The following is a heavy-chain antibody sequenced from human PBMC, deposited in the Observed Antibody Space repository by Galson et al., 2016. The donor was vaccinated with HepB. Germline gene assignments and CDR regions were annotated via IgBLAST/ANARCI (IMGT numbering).Heavy chain of an antibody. CDR2: ISSSSSYI. D-gene: IGHD6-19*01. CDR3: ARGVGAQWLVRGDYFDY. CDR1: GFTFSSYS. V-gene: IGHV3-21*01. Sequence: SLRLSCAASGFTFSSYSMNWVRQAPGKGLEWVSSISSSSSYIYYADSVKGRLTISRDNAKNSLYLQMNSLRAEDTAVFYCARGVGAQWLVRGDYFDYWGQGTPVTVSS. J-gene: IGHJ4*02.